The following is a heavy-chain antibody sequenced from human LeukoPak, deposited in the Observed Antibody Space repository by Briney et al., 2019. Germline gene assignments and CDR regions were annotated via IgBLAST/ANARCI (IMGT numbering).Heavy chain of an antibody. CDR1: GFTFSSYG. Sequence: GGSLRLSCAVSGFTFSSYGMHWVRQAPGKGPEWVAFIWYDGRNKYYADSVKGRFTISRDNSKNTLYLQVNSLRAEDTAVYYCAKRGNDGGTHYLDYWGQGTLVTVSS. CDR3: AKRGNDGGTHYLDY. D-gene: IGHD1-1*01. CDR2: IWYDGRNK. V-gene: IGHV3-30*02. J-gene: IGHJ4*02.